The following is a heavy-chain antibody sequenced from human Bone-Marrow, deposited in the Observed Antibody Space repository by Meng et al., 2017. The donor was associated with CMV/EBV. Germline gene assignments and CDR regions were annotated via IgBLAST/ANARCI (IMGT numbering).Heavy chain of an antibody. Sequence: GESLKISCAASGFTFSSYEMNWVRQAPGKGLEWVSYISSSGSTIYYADSVKGRFTISRDNAQDSLYLQMDSLTVEDTAVYYCATFNGWSFFFDYWGQGALVTVSS. CDR2: ISSSGSTI. D-gene: IGHD1-26*01. CDR1: GFTFSSYE. CDR3: ATFNGWSFFFDY. J-gene: IGHJ4*02. V-gene: IGHV3-48*03.